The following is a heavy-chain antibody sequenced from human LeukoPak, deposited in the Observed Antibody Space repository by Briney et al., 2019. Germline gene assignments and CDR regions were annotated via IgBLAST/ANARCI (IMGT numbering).Heavy chain of an antibody. D-gene: IGHD3-16*02. CDR3: ARDLEITFGGVIVYYFDY. CDR2: IYTSGST. J-gene: IGHJ4*02. Sequence: PSETPSLTCTVSGGSISSYYWSWIRQPAGKGLEWIGRIYTSGSTNYNPSLKSRVTMSVDTSKNQFSLKLSSVTAADTAVYYCARDLEITFGGVIVYYFDYWGQGTLVTVSS. V-gene: IGHV4-4*07. CDR1: GGSISSYY.